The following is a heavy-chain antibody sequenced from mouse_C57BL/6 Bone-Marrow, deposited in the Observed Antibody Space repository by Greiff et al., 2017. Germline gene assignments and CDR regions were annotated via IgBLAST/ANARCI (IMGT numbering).Heavy chain of an antibody. Sequence: EVQLQQSGPELVKPGASVKISCKASGYTFTDYYMNWVKQSHGKSLEWIGDINPNNGGTSYNQKFKGKATLTVDKSSSTSSMELRSLTSEDSAVYYCARRRTSYYAMDYWGQGTSVTVSS. CDR1: GYTFTDYY. J-gene: IGHJ4*01. CDR2: INPNNGGT. V-gene: IGHV1-26*01. CDR3: ARRRTSYYAMDY.